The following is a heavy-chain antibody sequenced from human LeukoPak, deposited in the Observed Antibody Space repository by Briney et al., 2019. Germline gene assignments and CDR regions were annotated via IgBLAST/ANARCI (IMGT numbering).Heavy chain of an antibody. CDR1: GFTFSSYA. CDR3: AKDFWSATYYFDY. V-gene: IGHV3-30*18. Sequence: PGGSLRLSCAVSGFTFSSYAVHWVRQAPGKGLEWVAVISFDGSNKYYADSVKGRFTISRDNSKNTLYLQMTSLRAEDTAVYYCAKDFWSATYYFDYWGQGTLVTVSS. J-gene: IGHJ4*02. CDR2: ISFDGSNK. D-gene: IGHD3-3*01.